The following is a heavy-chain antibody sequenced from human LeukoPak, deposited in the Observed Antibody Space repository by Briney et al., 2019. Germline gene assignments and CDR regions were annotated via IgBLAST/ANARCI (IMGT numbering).Heavy chain of an antibody. CDR3: AKDVDTWFDP. Sequence: PGGSLRLSCAASGFIFSNYAMHWVRQAPGKGLEWVAIISYDGTDKSYAESVKGRFTISRDKSKNTLYLQMNSLRTEDTAAYFCAKDVDTWFDPWGQGTLVTVSS. J-gene: IGHJ5*02. D-gene: IGHD5-18*01. CDR1: GFIFSNYA. V-gene: IGHV3-30*18. CDR2: ISYDGTDK.